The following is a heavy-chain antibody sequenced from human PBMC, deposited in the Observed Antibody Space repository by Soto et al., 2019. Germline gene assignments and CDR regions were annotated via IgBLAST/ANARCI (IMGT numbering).Heavy chain of an antibody. CDR1: GGSISSNS. CDR3: ARGGYCSSTSCFQIDY. J-gene: IGHJ4*02. V-gene: IGHV4-59*01. CDR2: IYYSGST. Sequence: NLSETLSLTCTDSGGSISSNSWSWIRPPPGPGMVWLGDIYYSGSTIYNPSLKCRVTISVDTSKNQFYLKLSSATAADTAVDYGARGGYCSSTSCFQIDYWGQGTLGTVS. D-gene: IGHD2-2*01.